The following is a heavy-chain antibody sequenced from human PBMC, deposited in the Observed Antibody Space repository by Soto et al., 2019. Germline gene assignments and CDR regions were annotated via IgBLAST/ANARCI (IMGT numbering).Heavy chain of an antibody. V-gene: IGHV1-46*03. CDR3: ARDGGGITMVRGVITQRYNWFDP. CDR1: GYTFTSYY. J-gene: IGHJ5*02. D-gene: IGHD3-10*01. CDR2: INPSGGST. Sequence: GASVKVSCKASGYTFTSYYMHWVRQAPGQGLEWMGIINPSGGSTSYAQKFQGRVTMTRDTSTSTVYMELSSLRSEDTAVYYCARDGGGITMVRGVITQRYNWFDPWGQGTLVTVSS.